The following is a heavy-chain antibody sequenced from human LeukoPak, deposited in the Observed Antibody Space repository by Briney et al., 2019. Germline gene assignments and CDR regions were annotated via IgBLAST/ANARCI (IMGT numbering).Heavy chain of an antibody. V-gene: IGHV3-23*01. CDR2: VSGTGDFI. J-gene: IGHJ4*01. CDR3: AKTRGGNPRYYFDY. CDR1: GFTFTNPA. D-gene: IGHD4-23*01. Sequence: GGSLRLSCAASGFTFTNPAMGWVRQAPGKGLEWVSVVSGTGDFIYYGDSVKGRFTISRDNSKNTLYLHMSSRRGEDTAFYYCAKTRGGNPRYYFDYWGHGTLVTVSS.